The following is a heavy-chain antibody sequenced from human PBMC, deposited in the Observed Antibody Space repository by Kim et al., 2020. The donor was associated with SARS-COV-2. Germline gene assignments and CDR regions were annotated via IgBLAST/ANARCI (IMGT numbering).Heavy chain of an antibody. J-gene: IGHJ3*02. V-gene: IGHV3-74*01. CDR1: GFTFRNYG. Sequence: GGSLRLSCAASGFTFRNYGMHWVRQGPGKGLVWVSRLNLNGSDTSYADSVKDRFTISRDNGKNTLYLQMNSLGAEDTAVYYCVRGGSGGLDIWGQGTMVT. D-gene: IGHD2-15*01. CDR3: VRGGSGGLDI. CDR2: LNLNGSDT.